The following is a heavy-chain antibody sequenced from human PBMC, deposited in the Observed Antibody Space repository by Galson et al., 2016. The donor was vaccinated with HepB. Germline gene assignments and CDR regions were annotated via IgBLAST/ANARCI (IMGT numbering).Heavy chain of an antibody. CDR3: ARLAHGRIA. J-gene: IGHJ5*02. CDR1: NDSITYYY. D-gene: IGHD1-26*01. CDR2: VYSSGST. Sequence: SETLSLTCTVSNDSITYYYWSWIRQPPGKGLEWIGYVYSSGSTNYAPSFRSRVTISVDTSKSQFSLRLTSVTAADTGVYYCARLAHGRIAWGQGILVTVAS. V-gene: IGHV4-59*08.